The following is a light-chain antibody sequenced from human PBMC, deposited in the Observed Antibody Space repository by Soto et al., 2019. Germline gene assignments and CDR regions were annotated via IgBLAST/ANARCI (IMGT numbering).Light chain of an antibody. CDR1: QYIDDY. CDR3: EQSDSIPIT. CDR2: AAS. Sequence: DIQLTESPSSLSASVGDRVSITCRASQYIDDYVAWYQQKPGTAPKLLIYAASNLQSGVPSRFSGSGSGRDFTLAISSLQPEDFATYYCEQSDSIPITFGQGTRLEIK. V-gene: IGKV1-39*01. J-gene: IGKJ5*01.